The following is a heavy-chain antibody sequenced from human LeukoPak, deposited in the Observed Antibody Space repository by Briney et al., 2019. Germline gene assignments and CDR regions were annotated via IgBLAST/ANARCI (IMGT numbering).Heavy chain of an antibody. J-gene: IGHJ6*03. CDR2: INPSGGST. D-gene: IGHD6-13*01. Sequence: ASVKVSCKASGYTFTSYYMHWVRQAPGQGLEWMGIINPSGGSTSYAQKFQGRVTMTRDTSTSTVYMELSSLRSEDTAVYYCARWHASWQQLANAHYMDVWGKGTTVTVSS. CDR3: ARWHASWQQLANAHYMDV. CDR1: GYTFTSYY. V-gene: IGHV1-46*01.